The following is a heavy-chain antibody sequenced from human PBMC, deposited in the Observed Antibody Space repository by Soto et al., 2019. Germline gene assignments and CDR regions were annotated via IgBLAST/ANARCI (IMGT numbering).Heavy chain of an antibody. CDR1: GGTFSSYA. CDR3: ARAVRYSRSVGNHFFFYGMDV. CDR2: IIPIFGTA. J-gene: IGHJ6*02. D-gene: IGHD6-6*01. Sequence: SVKVSCKASGGTFSSYAISWVRQAPGQGLEWMGGIIPIFGTANYAQKFQGRVTITADESTSTAYMELSSLRSEDTAVYYCARAVRYSRSVGNHFFFYGMDVWGQGTTVTVSS. V-gene: IGHV1-69*13.